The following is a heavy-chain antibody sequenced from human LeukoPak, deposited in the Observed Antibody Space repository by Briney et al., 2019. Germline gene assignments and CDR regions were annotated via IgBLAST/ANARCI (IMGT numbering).Heavy chain of an antibody. CDR2: INPNSGGT. D-gene: IGHD1-20*01. CDR3: ASARYNWNPTHY. Sequence: ASVKVSCKASGYTFTGYYMHWVRQAPGQGLKWMGWINPNSGGTNYAQKFQGRVTMTRDTSISTAYMELSRLRSDDTAVYYCASARYNWNPTHYWGQGTLVTVSS. J-gene: IGHJ4*02. V-gene: IGHV1-2*02. CDR1: GYTFTGYY.